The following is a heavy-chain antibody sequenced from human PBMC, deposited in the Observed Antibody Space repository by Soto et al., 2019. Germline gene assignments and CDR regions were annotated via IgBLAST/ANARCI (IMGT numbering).Heavy chain of an antibody. CDR3: ARYGSGSYYPTTFDY. V-gene: IGHV4-31*03. Sequence: SETLSLTCTFSGCSISSGGYYWSWIRQHPGKGLECIGYIYYSGSTYYNPSLKSRVTISVDTSENQFSLKLSSVTAADTAVYYCARYGSGSYYPTTFDYWGQGTLVTVSS. D-gene: IGHD3-10*01. CDR2: IYYSGST. CDR1: GCSISSGGYY. J-gene: IGHJ4*02.